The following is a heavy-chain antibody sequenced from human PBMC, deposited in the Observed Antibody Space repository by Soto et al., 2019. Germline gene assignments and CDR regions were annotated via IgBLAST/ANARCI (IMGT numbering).Heavy chain of an antibody. CDR2: IIPIFGTA. J-gene: IGHJ4*02. V-gene: IGHV1-69*13. CDR1: GGTFSSYA. CDR3: ARSSMSLSAYDSSGYQLDY. Sequence: SVKVSCKASGGTFSSYAISWVRQAPGRGLEWMGGIIPIFGTANYAQKFQGRVTITADESTSTAYMELSSLRSEDTAVYYCARSSMSLSAYDSSGYQLDYWGQGTLVTVSS. D-gene: IGHD3-22*01.